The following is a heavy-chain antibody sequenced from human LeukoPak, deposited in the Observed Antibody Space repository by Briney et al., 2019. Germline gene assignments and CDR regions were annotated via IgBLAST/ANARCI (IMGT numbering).Heavy chain of an antibody. CDR2: IYHSGST. Sequence: SETLSLTCTVSGYSISSGYYWGWIRQPPGKGLEWIGSIYHSGSTYYNPSLKSRVTISVDTSKNQFSLKLSSVTAADTAMYYCARRGDIWGQGTMVTVSS. J-gene: IGHJ3*02. CDR1: GYSISSGYY. CDR3: ARRGDI. V-gene: IGHV4-38-2*02.